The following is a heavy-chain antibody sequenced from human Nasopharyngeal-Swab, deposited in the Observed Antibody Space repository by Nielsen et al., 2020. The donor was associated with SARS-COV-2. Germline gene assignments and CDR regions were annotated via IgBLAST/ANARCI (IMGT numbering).Heavy chain of an antibody. CDR1: GYTFTSYA. J-gene: IGHJ2*01. CDR3: ARDLVGSLASFDL. D-gene: IGHD1-26*01. CDR2: INAGNGNT. Sequence: ASVKVSCKAPGYTFTSYAMHWVRQAPGQRLEWMGWINAGNGNTKYSQKFQGRVTITRDTSASTAYMELSSLRSEDTAVYYCARDLVGSLASFDLWGRGTLVTVSS. V-gene: IGHV1-3*01.